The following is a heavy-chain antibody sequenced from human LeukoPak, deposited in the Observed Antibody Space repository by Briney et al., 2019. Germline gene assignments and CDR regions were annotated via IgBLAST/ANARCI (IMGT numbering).Heavy chain of an antibody. CDR3: ARDLTAQNWFDP. CDR1: GGSIXNXX. CDR2: IYKSGST. V-gene: IGHV4-59*01. Sequence: SETLSLTCTVSGGSIXNXXXXXXXXXPGXXXXWIGYIYKSGSTNYNLSLKSRVTISVDTSKNQFSLKLSSVTAADTAVYYCARDLTAQNWFDPWGQGTLVTVSS. J-gene: IGHJ5*02.